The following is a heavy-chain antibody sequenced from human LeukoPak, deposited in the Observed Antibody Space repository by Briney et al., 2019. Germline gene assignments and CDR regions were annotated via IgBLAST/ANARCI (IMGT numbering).Heavy chain of an antibody. Sequence: GESLKISCKGSGYTFTTYWIGWVRQMPGKGLEWVGITYPGDSETRYSPSFQGQVTISADKSISTAYLQWSSLQASDTAMYYCARRSTYGSGTNYLFDYWGQGTLVTVSS. D-gene: IGHD3-10*01. J-gene: IGHJ4*02. CDR3: ARRSTYGSGTNYLFDY. CDR1: GYTFTTYW. CDR2: TYPGDSET. V-gene: IGHV5-51*01.